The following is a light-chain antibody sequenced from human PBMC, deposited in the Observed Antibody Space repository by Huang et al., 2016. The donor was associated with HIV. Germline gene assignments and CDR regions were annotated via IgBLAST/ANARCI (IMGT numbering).Light chain of an antibody. CDR3: QQYGSTPRT. CDR2: GAS. CDR1: QTVGH. J-gene: IGKJ1*01. V-gene: IGKV3-20*01. Sequence: GERATLSCRASQTVGHLAWHQQKPGQAPRLLIYGASTRAPGISDRFSGSGSGTDFTLIISRLELEDFAVYYCQQYGSTPRTFGQGTKVDI.